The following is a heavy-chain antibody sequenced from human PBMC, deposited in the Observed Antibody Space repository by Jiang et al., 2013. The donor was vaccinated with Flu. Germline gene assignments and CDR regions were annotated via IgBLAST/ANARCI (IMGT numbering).Heavy chain of an antibody. V-gene: IGHV4-61*02. CDR2: IYTSGST. Sequence: SQTLSLTCTVSGGSISSGSYYWSWIRQPAGKGLEWIGRIYTSGSTNYNPSLKSRVTISVDTSKNQFSLKLSSVTAADTAVYYCARYHRDDILTGYSEGAYAGWFDPWGQGTLVTVSS. CDR3: ARYHRDDILTGYSEGAYAGWFDP. D-gene: IGHD3-9*01. CDR1: GGSISSGSYY. J-gene: IGHJ5*02.